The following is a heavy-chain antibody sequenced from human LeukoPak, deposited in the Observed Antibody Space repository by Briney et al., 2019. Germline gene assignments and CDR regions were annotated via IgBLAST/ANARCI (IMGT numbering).Heavy chain of an antibody. CDR1: GGSISSYY. D-gene: IGHD2-2*01. V-gene: IGHV4-59*08. J-gene: IGHJ3*02. Sequence: PSETLSLTCTVSGGSISSYYWSWIRQPPGKGLEWIGYIYYSGSTNYNPSLKSRVTISVATSKNQFSLKLSSVTAADTAVYYCARLEYCSSTSCHGAFDIWGQGTMVTVSS. CDR2: IYYSGST. CDR3: ARLEYCSSTSCHGAFDI.